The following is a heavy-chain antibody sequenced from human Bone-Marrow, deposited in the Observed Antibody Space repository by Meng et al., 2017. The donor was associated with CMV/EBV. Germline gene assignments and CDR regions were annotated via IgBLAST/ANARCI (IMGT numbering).Heavy chain of an antibody. CDR2: IYYSGST. Sequence: SETLSLTCTVSGGSISSSSYYWGWIRQPPGKGLEWIGSIYYSGSTYYNPSLKSRVTISVDTSKNQFSLKLSSVTAADTAVYYCARDRCSSTSCYGPYYGMDVWGPGTTVTVSS. J-gene: IGHJ6*02. V-gene: IGHV4-39*07. D-gene: IGHD2-2*01. CDR3: ARDRCSSTSCYGPYYGMDV. CDR1: GGSISSSSYY.